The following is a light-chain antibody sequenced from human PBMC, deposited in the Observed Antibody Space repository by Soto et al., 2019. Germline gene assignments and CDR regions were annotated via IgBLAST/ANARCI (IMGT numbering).Light chain of an antibody. CDR1: SSDVGGYNY. CDR3: TSYTITNILA. Sequence: QSALTQPASVSGSPGQSITISCTGTSSDVGGYNYVSWYQHHPGKAPKLMIYEVRNRPSGVSNRFSGSKSGNTASLTISGLQAEDEAHYYCTSYTITNILAFGGGTKLTVL. CDR2: EVR. V-gene: IGLV2-14*01. J-gene: IGLJ2*01.